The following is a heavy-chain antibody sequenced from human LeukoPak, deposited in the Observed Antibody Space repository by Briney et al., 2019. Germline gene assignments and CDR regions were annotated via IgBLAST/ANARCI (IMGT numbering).Heavy chain of an antibody. Sequence: GESLRLSCAASGFTFSSYAMSWVRQAPGKGLEWVSAISGSGGSTYYADSVKGRFTISRDNSKNTLYLQMNSLRAEDTAVYYCAKGGYSIAAYYYYYYMDVWGKGTTVTVSS. CDR3: AKGGYSIAAYYYYYYMDV. CDR1: GFTFSSYA. D-gene: IGHD6-25*01. J-gene: IGHJ6*03. V-gene: IGHV3-23*01. CDR2: ISGSGGST.